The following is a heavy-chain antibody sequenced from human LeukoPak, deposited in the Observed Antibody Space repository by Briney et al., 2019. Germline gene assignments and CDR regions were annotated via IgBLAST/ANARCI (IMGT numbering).Heavy chain of an antibody. V-gene: IGHV3-9*01. CDR3: AKDLGGSATTV. D-gene: IGHD2-2*01. J-gene: IGHJ4*02. CDR2: ISWSGDRM. Sequence: PGRSLRFSCAASGFTFEDHVMHWVRQAPGKGLEWVSSISWSGDRMGYADAVKGRFTISRDNAKNSLFLQMNSLRVEDTALYYCAKDLGGSATTVWGQGTLVTVSS. CDR1: GFTFEDHV.